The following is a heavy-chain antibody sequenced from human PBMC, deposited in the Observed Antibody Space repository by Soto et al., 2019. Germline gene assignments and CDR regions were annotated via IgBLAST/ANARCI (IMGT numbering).Heavy chain of an antibody. D-gene: IGHD4-17*01. V-gene: IGHV1-18*01. Sequence: QVQLVQSGPELKKPGASVRVSCQASGYTFSTSPISWVRQAPGQGLEWMGWVRPSNGNTNYAPKLQGRVTMTTDTSTSTAYMELRNLRSDDTAVYYCASADYGDNDYWGQGTLVTVSS. CDR1: GYTFSTSP. CDR3: ASADYGDNDY. CDR2: VRPSNGNT. J-gene: IGHJ4*02.